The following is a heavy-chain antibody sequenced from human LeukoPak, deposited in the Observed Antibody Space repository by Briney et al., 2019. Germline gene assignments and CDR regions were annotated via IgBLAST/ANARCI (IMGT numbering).Heavy chain of an antibody. CDR1: GGPLSSSNYY. J-gene: IGHJ3*01. Sequence: KPSETLSLTCTLSGGPLSSSNYYWSWIRQSPGKGVECIGSIFYSGSTFYNPSLRSRATISVDTSKNYFSLKLTSVTAADTAVYYCASSRVGDVFDVWGQGTMVPISS. V-gene: IGHV4-39*02. D-gene: IGHD1-26*01. CDR2: IFYSGST. CDR3: ASSRVGDVFDV.